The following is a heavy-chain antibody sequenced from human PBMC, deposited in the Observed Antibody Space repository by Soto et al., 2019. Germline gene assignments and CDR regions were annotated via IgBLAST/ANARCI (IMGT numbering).Heavy chain of an antibody. D-gene: IGHD6-13*01. CDR1: GGSISLGGYY. J-gene: IGHJ4*02. CDR2: IYYSGST. CDR3: ARRGLKGTAPLYFDY. Sequence: SETLSLTCTVSGGSISLGGYYWSWIRQHPGKGLEWIGDIYYSGSTNYNPSLKSRVTISVDTSKNQFSLKLSSVTAADTAVYYCARRGLKGTAPLYFDYWGQGTLVTVSS. V-gene: IGHV4-31*03.